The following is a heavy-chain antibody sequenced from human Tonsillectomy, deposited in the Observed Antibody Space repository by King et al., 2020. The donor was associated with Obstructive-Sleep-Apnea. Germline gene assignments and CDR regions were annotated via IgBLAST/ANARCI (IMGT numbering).Heavy chain of an antibody. CDR3: ARWGSAVAGDNWFDP. CDR1: GYSFTSYW. J-gene: IGHJ5*02. Sequence: VQLVESGAEVKKSGESLKIFCKGSGYSFTSYWIGWVRQQPGKGLEWMVVIYLGDSDTCYSPAFQGQVTISGDKSISNAYLQWSSLKASDTAMYYCARWGSAVAGDNWFDPWGRGTLVSVSS. D-gene: IGHD6-19*01. V-gene: IGHV5-51*01. CDR2: IYLGDSDT.